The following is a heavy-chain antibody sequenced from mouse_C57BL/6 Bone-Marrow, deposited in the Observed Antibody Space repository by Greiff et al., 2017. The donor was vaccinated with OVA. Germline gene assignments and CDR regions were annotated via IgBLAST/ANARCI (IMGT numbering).Heavy chain of an antibody. J-gene: IGHJ2*01. D-gene: IGHD1-1*01. Sequence: VKLVESGPELVKPGASVKISCKASGYAFSSYCLNWVKQSPGKGLEWIGQIYPGYGDTNYNGKFKGKATLTVDKSSNTAFMQLTSLTSGDSAVYFRARGITTVVARGDYWGQGTTLTVSS. CDR1: GYAFSSYC. V-gene: IGHV1-80*01. CDR2: IYPGYGDT. CDR3: ARGITTVVARGDY.